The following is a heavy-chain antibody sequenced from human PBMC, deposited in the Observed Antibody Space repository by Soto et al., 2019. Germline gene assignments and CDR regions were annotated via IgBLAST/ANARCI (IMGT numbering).Heavy chain of an antibody. Sequence: QVQLVESGGGVVQPGRSLRLSCAASGLTFSNYAMHWVRQAPGKGLEWLAVISYDGSNKYYAGSMKGRFTISRDNSINTLYLQMNSLKAEDTAIYYCARVQNPYYYGSGSYPDYWGQGTRVTVSS. CDR1: GLTFSNYA. CDR2: ISYDGSNK. D-gene: IGHD3-10*01. V-gene: IGHV3-30-3*01. CDR3: ARVQNPYYYGSGSYPDY. J-gene: IGHJ4*02.